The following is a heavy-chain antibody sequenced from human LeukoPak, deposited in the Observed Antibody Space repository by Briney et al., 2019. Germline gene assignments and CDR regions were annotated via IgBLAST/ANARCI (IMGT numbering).Heavy chain of an antibody. CDR2: IIPILGIA. J-gene: IGHJ3*02. CDR1: GGTFSSYA. CDR3: AWEAVAGAFDI. Sequence: ASVKVSCKASGGTFSSYAISWVRQAPGQGLEWMGRIIPILGIANYAQKFQGRVTITADKSTSTAYMELSSLRSEDTAVYYCAWEAVAGAFDIWGQGTMVTVSS. D-gene: IGHD6-19*01. V-gene: IGHV1-69*04.